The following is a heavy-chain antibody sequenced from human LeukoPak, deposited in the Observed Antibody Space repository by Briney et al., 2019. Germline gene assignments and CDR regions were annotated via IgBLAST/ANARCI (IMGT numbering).Heavy chain of an antibody. J-gene: IGHJ2*01. CDR3: ARDRYTVVSWYFDL. V-gene: IGHV4-31*03. Sequence: SETLSLTCTVSGGSISSGGYYWSWIRQRPGKGLEWIVYIYYSGSTYYNPSLKSRVTVSADTSKIQFSLKLSSVTAADTAVYYCARDRYTVVSWYFDLWGRGTLVTASS. D-gene: IGHD4-23*01. CDR1: GGSISSGGYY. CDR2: IYYSGST.